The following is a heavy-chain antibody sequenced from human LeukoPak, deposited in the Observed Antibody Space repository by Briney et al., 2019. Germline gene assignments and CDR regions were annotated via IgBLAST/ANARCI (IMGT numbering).Heavy chain of an antibody. D-gene: IGHD3-22*01. CDR1: GFTFDDYA. Sequence: GGSLRLSCAASGFTFDDYAMHWVRQAPGKGLEWVSGISWNSGSIGYADSVKGRFTISRENAKNSLYLQMNSLRAKDTALYYCAEKGSRGYYYWYFDLWRRGTLVTVSS. J-gene: IGHJ2*01. CDR3: AEKGSRGYYYWYFDL. CDR2: ISWNSGSI. V-gene: IGHV3-9*01.